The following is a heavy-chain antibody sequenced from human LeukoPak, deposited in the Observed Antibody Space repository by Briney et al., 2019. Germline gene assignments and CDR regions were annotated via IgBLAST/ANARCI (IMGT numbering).Heavy chain of an antibody. D-gene: IGHD1-26*01. J-gene: IGHJ3*02. V-gene: IGHV1-18*01. CDR1: GYTFTSYG. CDR2: ISAYNGNT. Sequence: ASVKVSCKASGYTFTSYGISWVRQAPGQGLEWMGWISAYNGNTNYAQKLQGRVTMTEDTSTDTAYMELSSLRSEDTAVYYCATDRERVYAFDIWGQGTMVTVSS. CDR3: ATDRERVYAFDI.